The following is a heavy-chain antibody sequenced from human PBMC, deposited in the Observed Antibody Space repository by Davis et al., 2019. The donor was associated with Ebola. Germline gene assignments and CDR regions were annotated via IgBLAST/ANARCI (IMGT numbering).Heavy chain of an antibody. Sequence: PGGSLRLSCTVSGGSISSYYWSWIRQPPGKGLEWIGYIYYSGSTNYNPSLKSRVTISVDTSKNQFSLKLSSVTAADTAVYYCASCGGDCYSVYFQHWGQGTLVIVSS. CDR3: ASCGGDCYSVYFQH. D-gene: IGHD2-21*01. J-gene: IGHJ1*01. CDR1: GGSISSYY. V-gene: IGHV4-59*01. CDR2: IYYSGST.